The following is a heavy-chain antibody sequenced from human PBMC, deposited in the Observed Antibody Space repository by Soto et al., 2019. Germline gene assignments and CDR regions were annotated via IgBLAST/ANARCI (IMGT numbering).Heavy chain of an antibody. D-gene: IGHD1-1*01. CDR2: ISAHNGNT. Sequence: QVHLVQSGAEVKKPGASVKVSCKGSGYAFTTYGITWVRQAPGQGLEWMGWISAHNGNTNYAQKLQGRVTVTRDTSTSTVYMELRSLRSDDTAVYYCARGRYGDYWGQGVLVTVSS. CDR3: ARGRYGDY. V-gene: IGHV1-18*01. CDR1: GYAFTTYG. J-gene: IGHJ4*02.